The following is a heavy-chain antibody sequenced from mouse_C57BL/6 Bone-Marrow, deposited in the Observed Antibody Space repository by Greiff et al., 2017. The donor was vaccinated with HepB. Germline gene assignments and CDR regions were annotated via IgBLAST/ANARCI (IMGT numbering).Heavy chain of an antibody. V-gene: IGHV1-52*01. CDR2: IDPSDSET. CDR3: ARSGAYYSNPWYFDV. D-gene: IGHD2-5*01. Sequence: VKLMESGAELVRPGSSVKLSCKASGYTFTSYWMHWVKQRPIQGLEWIGNIDPSDSETHYNQKFKDKATLTVDKSSSTAYMQLSSLTSEDSAVYYCARSGAYYSNPWYFDVWGTGTTVTVSS. J-gene: IGHJ1*03. CDR1: GYTFTSYW.